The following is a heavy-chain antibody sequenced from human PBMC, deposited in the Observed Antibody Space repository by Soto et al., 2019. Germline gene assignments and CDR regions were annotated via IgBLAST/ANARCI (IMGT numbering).Heavy chain of an antibody. V-gene: IGHV4-59*01. J-gene: IGHJ4*02. D-gene: IGHD3-16*01. CDR2: VFYGGT. Sequence: KPSETLSLTCSVCGRSMSSNYWSWIRQSPDKGLEWLGYVFYGGTDYNPSLGGRVSMSVETSKSQFSLKLTSVTVADTAVYYCASYRGALYFESWGPGILVTVSS. CDR3: ASYRGALYFES. CDR1: GRSMSSNY.